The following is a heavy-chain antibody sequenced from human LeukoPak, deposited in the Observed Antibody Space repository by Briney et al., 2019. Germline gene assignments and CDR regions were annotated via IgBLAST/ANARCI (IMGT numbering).Heavy chain of an antibody. CDR2: IYLGDSDT. Sequence: GESLKISCKGSGYSFTIYWIGWVRPMPGKGLEWMGIIYLGDSDTRYSPSFQGQVTTSADKSISTAYLQWSSLKASDTAMYYCARRGVTTYAFDIWGQGTMVTVSS. CDR1: GYSFTIYW. V-gene: IGHV5-51*01. J-gene: IGHJ3*02. CDR3: ARRGVTTYAFDI. D-gene: IGHD4-17*01.